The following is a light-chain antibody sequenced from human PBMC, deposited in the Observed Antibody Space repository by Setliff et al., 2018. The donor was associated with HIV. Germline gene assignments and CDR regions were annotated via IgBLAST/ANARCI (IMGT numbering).Light chain of an antibody. Sequence: QSALTQPASVSGSPGQSITISCTGTSSDVGGYSYVSWYQQHPGRAPKLIIYEVKNRPSGVSNRFSGSKSGNTASLTISGLQAEDEADYYCSSYRSSDTGVFGTGTKAPS. CDR2: EVK. V-gene: IGLV2-14*01. J-gene: IGLJ1*01. CDR3: SSYRSSDTGV. CDR1: SSDVGGYSY.